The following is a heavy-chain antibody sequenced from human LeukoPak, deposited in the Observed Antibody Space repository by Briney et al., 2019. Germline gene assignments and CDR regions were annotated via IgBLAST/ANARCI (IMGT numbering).Heavy chain of an antibody. J-gene: IGHJ6*02. CDR1: GYTFTSYY. V-gene: IGHV1-46*01. D-gene: IGHD2-15*01. CDR2: INPSGGST. CDR3: ARYCSGGSCYYGMDV. Sequence: ASVKVSCKASGYTFTSYYMHWVRQAPGQGLEWMGIINPSGGSTSYARKFQGRVTMTRDTSTSTVYMELSSLRSEDTAVYYCARYCSGGSCYYGMDVWGQGTTVTVSS.